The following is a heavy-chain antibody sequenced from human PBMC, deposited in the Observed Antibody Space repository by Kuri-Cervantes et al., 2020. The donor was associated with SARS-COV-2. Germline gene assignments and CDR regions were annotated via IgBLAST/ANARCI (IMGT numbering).Heavy chain of an antibody. D-gene: IGHD4-11*01. V-gene: IGHV4-59*11. J-gene: IGHJ5*02. Sequence: SETLSLTCNVSGDSMSRRYWNWIRQPPGRGLEWIGYIYYSGSTYYNPSLKSRVTISVDTSSKQFSLHLGSVTAADTAVYYCARGPETVTADSNWFDPWGQGTLVTVSS. CDR2: IYYSGST. CDR3: ARGPETVTADSNWFDP. CDR1: GDSMSRRY.